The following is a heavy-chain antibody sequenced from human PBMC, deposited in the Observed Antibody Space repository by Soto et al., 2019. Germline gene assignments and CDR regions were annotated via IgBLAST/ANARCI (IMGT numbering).Heavy chain of an antibody. CDR3: AKDWYHTIDS. CDR2: INSDGSSI. Sequence: LRLSCATSGFDFSNTWIHWVRQVPGQGLVWVSRINSDGSSIIYADSVKGRFTLSRDNAKNTVHLQMSSLRVEDTAVYYCAKDWYHTIDSWGQGIPVTVSS. J-gene: IGHJ4*02. CDR1: GFDFSNTW. D-gene: IGHD1-20*01. V-gene: IGHV3-74*01.